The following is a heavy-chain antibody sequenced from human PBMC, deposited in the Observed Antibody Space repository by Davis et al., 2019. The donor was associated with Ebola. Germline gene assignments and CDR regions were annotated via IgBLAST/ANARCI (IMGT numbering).Heavy chain of an antibody. J-gene: IGHJ6*02. V-gene: IGHV3-23*01. Sequence: PGGSLRLSCAASGFTFSSYAMSWVRQAPGKGLEWVSAISGSGGSTYYADSVKGRFTISRDNSKNTLYLQMNSLRAEDTAVYYCAKDEAVITNYYYYGMDVWGQGTTVTVSS. D-gene: IGHD3-22*01. CDR2: ISGSGGST. CDR3: AKDEAVITNYYYYGMDV. CDR1: GFTFSSYA.